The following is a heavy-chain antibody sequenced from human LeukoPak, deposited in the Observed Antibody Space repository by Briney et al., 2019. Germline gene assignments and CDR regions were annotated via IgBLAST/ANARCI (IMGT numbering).Heavy chain of an antibody. CDR3: AKVWVYVWGSYREVDY. Sequence: PGGSLRLSCAASGFTFSSSAMSWVRQAPGKGLEWVSNVSGSGRGENTYYADSVKGRFTISRDNSKNTLYLQMNSLRAEDTAVYYCAKVWVYVWGSYREVDYWGQGTLVTVSS. J-gene: IGHJ4*02. D-gene: IGHD3-16*02. V-gene: IGHV3-23*01. CDR2: VSGSGRGENT. CDR1: GFTFSSSA.